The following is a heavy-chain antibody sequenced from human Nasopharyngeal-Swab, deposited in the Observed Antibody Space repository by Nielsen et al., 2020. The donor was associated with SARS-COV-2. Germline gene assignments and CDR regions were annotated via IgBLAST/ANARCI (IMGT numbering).Heavy chain of an antibody. CDR3: AKASNPAVAGDFDY. J-gene: IGHJ4*02. Sequence: SLKISYAASGFTFDDYAMHWVRQAPGKGLEWVSGISWNSGSIGYADSVKGRSTISRDNAKNSLYLQMNSLRAEDTALYYCAKASNPAVAGDFDYWGQGTLVTVSS. D-gene: IGHD6-19*01. CDR2: ISWNSGSI. V-gene: IGHV3-9*01. CDR1: GFTFDDYA.